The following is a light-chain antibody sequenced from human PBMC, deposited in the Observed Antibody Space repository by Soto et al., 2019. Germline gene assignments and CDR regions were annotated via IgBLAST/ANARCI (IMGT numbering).Light chain of an antibody. CDR1: QSVSSSY. J-gene: IGKJ3*01. Sequence: IVLTQSPDTLSLSPGERATLSCRASQSVSSSYLAWYQQKPGQAPRLLIYDASSRAAGIPDTFSGSGSGTDFTLTISRLEPEDFAVYYCQQYSSSRGCTFGHGTKVDIK. CDR2: DAS. CDR3: QQYSSSRGCT. V-gene: IGKV3-20*01.